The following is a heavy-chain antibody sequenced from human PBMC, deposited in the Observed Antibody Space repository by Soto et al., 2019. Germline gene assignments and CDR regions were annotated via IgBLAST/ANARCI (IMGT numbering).Heavy chain of an antibody. CDR3: ARASASSMLRGVIII. V-gene: IGHV4-4*02. J-gene: IGHJ4*02. D-gene: IGHD3-10*01. CDR1: GGSITSDNW. CDR2: MYHSGAT. Sequence: QVQLQESGPGLVKPSETLSLTCAFSGGSITSDNWWTWVRQTPGKGLEWIGEMYHSGATNYSPSLKSRVTILVDKSKNQFSLKLTSVTAADSALYYCARASASSMLRGVIIIWGQGTLVTVSS.